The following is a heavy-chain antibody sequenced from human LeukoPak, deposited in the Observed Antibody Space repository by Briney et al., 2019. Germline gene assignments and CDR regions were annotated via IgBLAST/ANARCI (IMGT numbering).Heavy chain of an antibody. D-gene: IGHD3-10*01. CDR3: ARDGGSSGYFLDY. V-gene: IGHV4-4*07. CDR2: IYTSGST. J-gene: IGHJ4*02. Sequence: PSETLTLTCIVSGGSISSSYWSWIRQPAGKGLEWLGHIYTSGSTNYNPSLKSRVTMSVDTSNNQFSLKLSSVTAADTAVYYCARDGGSSGYFLDYWGQGALVTVSS. CDR1: GGSISSSY.